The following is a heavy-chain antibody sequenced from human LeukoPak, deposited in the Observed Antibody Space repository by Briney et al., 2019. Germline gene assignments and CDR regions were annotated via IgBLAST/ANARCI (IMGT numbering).Heavy chain of an antibody. J-gene: IGHJ4*02. CDR2: INPNSGGT. D-gene: IGHD3-22*01. CDR3: ARSLSPHPSNYYDSSGYEGDY. V-gene: IGHV1-2*06. Sequence: ASVKVSCKASGYTFTGYYMHWVRQAPGQGLEWMGRINPNSGGTNYAQKFQGRVTMTRDTSISTAYMELSRLRSDDTAVYYCARSLSPHPSNYYDSSGYEGDYWGQGTLVTVSS. CDR1: GYTFTGYY.